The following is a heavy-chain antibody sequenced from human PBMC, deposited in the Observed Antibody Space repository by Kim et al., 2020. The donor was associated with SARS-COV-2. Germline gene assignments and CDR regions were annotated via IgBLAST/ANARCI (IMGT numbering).Heavy chain of an antibody. V-gene: IGHV3-21*01. CDR2: ISSSSSYI. Sequence: GGSLRLSCAASGFTFSSYSMNWVRQAPGKGLEWVSSISSSSSYIYYADSVKGRFTISRDNAKNSLHLQMNSLRAEDTAVYYCARDRLWYFDYWGQGTLVTVSS. CDR3: ARDRLWYFDY. D-gene: IGHD3-10*01. CDR1: GFTFSSYS. J-gene: IGHJ4*02.